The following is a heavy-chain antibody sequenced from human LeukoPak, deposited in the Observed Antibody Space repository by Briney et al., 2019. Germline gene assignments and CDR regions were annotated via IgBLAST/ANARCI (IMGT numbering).Heavy chain of an antibody. D-gene: IGHD2-2*01. CDR2: ISSSSSYI. Sequence: GGSPRLSCAASGFTFSSYSMNWVRQAPGKGLEWVSSISSSSSYIFYADSVKGRFTISRDNAKNSLYLQMNSLRAEDTAVYYCASTDCSSTSCPNYYFDYWGQGTLVTVSS. CDR3: ASTDCSSTSCPNYYFDY. V-gene: IGHV3-21*01. CDR1: GFTFSSYS. J-gene: IGHJ4*02.